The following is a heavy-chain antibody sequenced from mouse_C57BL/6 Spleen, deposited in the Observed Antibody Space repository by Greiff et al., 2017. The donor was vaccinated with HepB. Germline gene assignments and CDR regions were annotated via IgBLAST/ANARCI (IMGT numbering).Heavy chain of an antibody. CDR1: GFNIKDYY. CDR3: AGGGTAQAPFAY. V-gene: IGHV14-2*01. D-gene: IGHD3-2*02. J-gene: IGHJ3*01. Sequence: VQLQQSGAELVKPGASVKLSCTASGFNIKDYYMHWVKQRTEQGLEWIGRIDPEDGETKYAPKFQGKATITADTSSNTANLQPSSLTSEDTAVYYGAGGGTAQAPFAYWGQGTLVTVSA. CDR2: IDPEDGET.